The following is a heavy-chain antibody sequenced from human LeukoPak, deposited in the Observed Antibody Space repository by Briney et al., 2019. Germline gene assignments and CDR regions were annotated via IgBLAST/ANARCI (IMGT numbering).Heavy chain of an antibody. Sequence: GGSLRLSCAASGFTLSNYAMHWARQAPGKGLEWVAFISHDRSNSCHADSVKGRFTISRDNSKNTLYLQMNSLTDEDTAVYYCARDLSGSYMSDYWGQGTLVTVSS. CDR1: GFTLSNYA. V-gene: IGHV3-30-3*01. CDR2: ISHDRSNS. J-gene: IGHJ4*02. CDR3: ARDLSGSYMSDY. D-gene: IGHD3-10*01.